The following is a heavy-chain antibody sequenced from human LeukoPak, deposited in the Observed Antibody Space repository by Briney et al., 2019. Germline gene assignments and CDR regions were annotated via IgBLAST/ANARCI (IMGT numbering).Heavy chain of an antibody. J-gene: IGHJ4*02. Sequence: GGSLRLSCAASGFTVSSNYMSWVRQAPGKGLEWVANIKQDGSEKYYVDSVKGRFTIFRDNSKNTLYLQMNSLRAEDTAVYYCAKAGRTVGAPWYFDYWGQGTLVTVSS. D-gene: IGHD1-26*01. V-gene: IGHV3-7*03. CDR3: AKAGRTVGAPWYFDY. CDR2: IKQDGSEK. CDR1: GFTVSSNY.